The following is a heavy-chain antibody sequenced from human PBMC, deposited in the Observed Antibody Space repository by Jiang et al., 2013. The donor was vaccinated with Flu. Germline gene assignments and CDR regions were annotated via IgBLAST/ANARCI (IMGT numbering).Heavy chain of an antibody. J-gene: IGHJ4*02. D-gene: IGHD1-1*01. CDR2: INPSGVGT. CDR3: VRDGSHWNFDY. V-gene: IGHV1-46*01. CDR1: GYTFTNFY. Sequence: SGAEVKKPGASVKVSCKASGYTFTNFYMHWVRQAPGQGLEWLGRINPSGVGTSYAQKFQGRVTMTRDTSTSTDYMELSSLRSEDSAVYYCVRDGSHWNFDYWGQGTLVT.